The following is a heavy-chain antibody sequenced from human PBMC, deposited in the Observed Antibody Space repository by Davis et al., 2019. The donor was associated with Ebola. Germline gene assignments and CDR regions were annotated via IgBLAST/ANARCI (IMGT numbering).Heavy chain of an antibody. CDR3: ARERDFWSAYDDAFDI. V-gene: IGHV3-74*01. J-gene: IGHJ3*02. CDR2: INSDESSK. D-gene: IGHD3-3*01. Sequence: GESLKIFCAASGFTFSSYRMDWVRQAPGKGLVWVSRINSDESSKNYADSVKGRFTISRDNAKNTLYLQMNSLRAEDTAVYYCARERDFWSAYDDAFDIWGQGTMVTVSS. CDR1: GFTFSSYR.